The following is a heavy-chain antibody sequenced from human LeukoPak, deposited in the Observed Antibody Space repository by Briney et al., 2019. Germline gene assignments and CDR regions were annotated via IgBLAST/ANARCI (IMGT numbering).Heavy chain of an antibody. CDR1: GFTFSNAW. CDR2: ISSSSSYI. D-gene: IGHD6-6*01. CDR3: ARDYEYSSSSGGMDV. Sequence: GGSLRLSCAASGFTFSNAWMSWVRQAPGKGLEWVSSISSSSSYIYYADSVKGRFTISRDNAKNSLYLQMNSLRAEDTAVYYCARDYEYSSSSGGMDVWGQGTTVTVSS. V-gene: IGHV3-21*01. J-gene: IGHJ6*02.